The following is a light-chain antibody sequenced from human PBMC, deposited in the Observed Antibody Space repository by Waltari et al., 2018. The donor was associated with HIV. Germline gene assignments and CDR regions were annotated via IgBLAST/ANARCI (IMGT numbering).Light chain of an antibody. J-gene: IGLJ2*01. V-gene: IGLV1-40*01. CDR2: ASN. CDR3: QSYDKVLGSVV. Sequence: QSVLTQPPSVSGAPGQRVTLSCTGNSSNVGADYAVHWFQKLPGVPPKLLIYASNYSTSGVPGRFSASRSDSSGSLTIAELQAEDEADYHCQSYDKVLGSVVFGGGTTLTVL. CDR1: SSNVGADYA.